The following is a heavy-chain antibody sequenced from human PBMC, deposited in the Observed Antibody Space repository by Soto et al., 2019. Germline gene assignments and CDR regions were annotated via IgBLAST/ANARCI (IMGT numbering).Heavy chain of an antibody. V-gene: IGHV3-33*01. CDR1: GFTFSSYG. CDR2: IWYDGSNK. CDR3: ARDQGDCSGGSCYEGALDY. Sequence: QVQLVESGGGVVQPGWSLRLSCAASGFTFSSYGMHWVRQAPGKGLEWVAVIWYDGSNKYYADSVKGRFTISRDNSKNTLYLQMNSLRAEDTAVYYCARDQGDCSGGSCYEGALDYWGQGTLVTVSS. D-gene: IGHD2-15*01. J-gene: IGHJ4*02.